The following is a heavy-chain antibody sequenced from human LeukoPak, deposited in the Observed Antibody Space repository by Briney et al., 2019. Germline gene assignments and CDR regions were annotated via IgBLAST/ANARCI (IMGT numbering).Heavy chain of an antibody. Sequence: PGRSLRLSCAASGFTFDDYAMHWVRQAPGKGLEWVSGISWNSGSIGYADSVKGRFTISRDNAKNSLYLQMNSLRAEDTALYYCAKHMRTEYYDILTGYLDYWGQGTLVTVSS. J-gene: IGHJ4*02. CDR3: AKHMRTEYYDILTGYLDY. CDR1: GFTFDDYA. V-gene: IGHV3-9*01. CDR2: ISWNSGSI. D-gene: IGHD3-9*01.